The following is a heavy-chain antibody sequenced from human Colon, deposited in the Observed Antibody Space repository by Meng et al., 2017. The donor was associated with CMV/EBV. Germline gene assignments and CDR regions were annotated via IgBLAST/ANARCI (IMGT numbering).Heavy chain of an antibody. V-gene: IGHV3-21*04. D-gene: IGHD2/OR15-2a*01. Sequence: GGSLRLSCAASGFTFTSYAMNWVRQAPGKGLEWVSSISSSSRDINYADSVKGRFTISRDNSNNMLYLQMNNLRVDDTAVYYCAKDTPILYGAYDYWGQGVVVTVSS. J-gene: IGHJ4*02. CDR3: AKDTPILYGAYDY. CDR2: ISSSSRDI. CDR1: GFTFTSYA.